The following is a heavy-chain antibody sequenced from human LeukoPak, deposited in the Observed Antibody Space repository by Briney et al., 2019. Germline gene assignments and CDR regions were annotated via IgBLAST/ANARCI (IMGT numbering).Heavy chain of an antibody. CDR3: VRIYEPVYYGDHLRYYFDY. V-gene: IGHV3-7*01. CDR2: IKRDGNEN. J-gene: IGHJ4*02. D-gene: IGHD4-17*01. Sequence: PGGSLRLSCAASGFTFRSYWMAWVRQAPGKGLEWVANIKRDGNENYYVDSVKGRVTISRDNAGNSLYLQMNSLRVDDTAVYYCVRIYEPVYYGDHLRYYFDYWGLGARVTVSS. CDR1: GFTFRSYW.